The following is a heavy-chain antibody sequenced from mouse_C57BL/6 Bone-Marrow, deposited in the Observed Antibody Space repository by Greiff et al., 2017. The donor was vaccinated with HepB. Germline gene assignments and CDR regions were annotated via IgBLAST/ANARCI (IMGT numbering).Heavy chain of an antibody. CDR1: GYTFTSYW. V-gene: IGHV1-59*01. CDR3: ARLYYDYALAWFAY. Sequence: QVQLQQPGAELVRPGTSVKLSCKASGYTFTSYWMHWVKQRPGQGLEWIGVIDPSDSYTNYNQKFKGKATLTVDTSSSTAYMQRSSLTSEDSAVYYCARLYYDYALAWFAYWGQGTLVTVAA. J-gene: IGHJ3*01. CDR2: IDPSDSYT. D-gene: IGHD2-4*01.